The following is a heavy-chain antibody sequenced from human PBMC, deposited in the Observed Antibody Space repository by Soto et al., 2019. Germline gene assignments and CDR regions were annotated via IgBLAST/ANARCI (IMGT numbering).Heavy chain of an antibody. CDR2: INHSGST. D-gene: IGHD6-19*01. J-gene: IGHJ1*01. CDR1: GGSFSGYY. CDR3: ARKSSGWYGNFQH. Sequence: QVQLQQWGAGLLKPSETLSLTCAVYGGSFSGYYWSWIRKPPGKGLEWIGEINHSGSTNYNPSLKSRVTISVDTSKNQFSLKLSSVTAADTAVYYCARKSSGWYGNFQHWGQGTLVTVSS. V-gene: IGHV4-34*01.